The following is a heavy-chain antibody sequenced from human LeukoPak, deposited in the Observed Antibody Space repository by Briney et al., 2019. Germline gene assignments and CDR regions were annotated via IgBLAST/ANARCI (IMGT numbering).Heavy chain of an antibody. V-gene: IGHV3-48*03. CDR3: AREARRGGNNPIDY. D-gene: IGHD4-23*01. CDR2: ISSSDNTI. J-gene: IGHJ4*02. CDR1: GYTFSSYE. Sequence: PGGSLRLSCAASGYTFSSYEMNWVRQAPGKGLEWVSYISSSDNTIYYADSVKGRFTISRDSAKNSLYLQMDSLRAEDTAVYYCAREARRGGNNPIDYWGQGTLVTVSS.